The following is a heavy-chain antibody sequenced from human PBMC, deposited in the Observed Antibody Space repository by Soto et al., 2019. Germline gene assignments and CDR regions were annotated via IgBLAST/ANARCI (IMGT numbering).Heavy chain of an antibody. CDR3: AGDFGSGSYRFDY. V-gene: IGHV4-59*01. CDR1: VDAISSFS. J-gene: IGHJ4*02. CDR2: IYYSGST. Sequence: SETLSLTCTVSVDAISSFSWSWIRQPPGKGLEWIGYIYYSGSTTYDPSFKSRVTISIDRSEKQFSLKLTSVTAADTAVYFCAGDFGSGSYRFDYWGQGALVTVSS. D-gene: IGHD3-10*01.